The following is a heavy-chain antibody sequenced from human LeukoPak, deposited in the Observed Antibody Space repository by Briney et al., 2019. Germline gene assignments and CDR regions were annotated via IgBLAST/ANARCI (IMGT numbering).Heavy chain of an antibody. J-gene: IGHJ3*02. D-gene: IGHD1-26*01. V-gene: IGHV4-4*07. CDR3: ARYIVSYPHDAFDI. CDR2: IYTSGST. CDR1: GGSISSYY. Sequence: SETLSLTCTVSGGSISSYYWSWIRQPAGKGLEWIGRIYTSGSTNYNPSLKSRVTMSVDTSKNQFSLKLSSVTAADTASYYCARYIVSYPHDAFDIWGQGTMVTVSS.